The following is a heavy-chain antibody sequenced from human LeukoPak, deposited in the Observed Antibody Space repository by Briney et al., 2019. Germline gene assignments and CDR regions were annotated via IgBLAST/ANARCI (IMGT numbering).Heavy chain of an antibody. Sequence: GGSLRLSCAASGFTFSTYAIHWVRQAPGKGLEWVAVIWFDGSEQYYADSVKGRFIISRDNSKSTSNLQLNSLRAEDTAVYYCARVTRNSGRHPSLFDNWGQGTLVIVSS. CDR1: GFTFSTYA. V-gene: IGHV3-33*01. D-gene: IGHD1-26*01. CDR3: ARVTRNSGRHPSLFDN. J-gene: IGHJ5*02. CDR2: IWFDGSEQ.